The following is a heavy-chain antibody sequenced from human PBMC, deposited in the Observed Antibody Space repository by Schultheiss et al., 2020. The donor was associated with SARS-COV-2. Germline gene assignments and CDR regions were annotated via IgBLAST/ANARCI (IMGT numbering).Heavy chain of an antibody. V-gene: IGHV1-69*04. CDR1: GGTFSSYA. CDR3: AREGYSSSGGVDY. J-gene: IGHJ4*02. Sequence: SVKVSCKASGGTFSSYAISWVRQAPGQGLEWMGRIIPILGIANYAQKFQGRVTITADKSTSTAYMELSSLRSEDTAVYYCAREGYSSSGGVDYWGQGTLVTVSS. D-gene: IGHD6-6*01. CDR2: IIPILGIA.